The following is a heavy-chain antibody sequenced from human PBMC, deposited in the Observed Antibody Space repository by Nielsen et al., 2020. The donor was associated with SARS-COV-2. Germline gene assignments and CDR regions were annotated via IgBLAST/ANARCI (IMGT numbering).Heavy chain of an antibody. Sequence: ASVKVSCKGSGYSFTSYWIGWVRQAPGKGLEWMGGFDPEDGETIYAQKFQGRVTMTEDTSTDTAYMELSSLRSEDTAVYYCATGPGQLVLGWFDPWGQGTLVTVSS. CDR2: FDPEDGET. CDR3: ATGPGQLVLGWFDP. J-gene: IGHJ5*02. V-gene: IGHV1-24*01. D-gene: IGHD6-13*01. CDR1: GYSFTSYW.